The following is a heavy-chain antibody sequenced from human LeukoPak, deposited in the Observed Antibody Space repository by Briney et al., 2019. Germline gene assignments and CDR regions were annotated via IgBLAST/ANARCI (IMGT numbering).Heavy chain of an antibody. D-gene: IGHD1-26*01. CDR3: AKDGGSGSYSSPPDAFDI. CDR1: GFTFSSYW. V-gene: IGHV3-74*01. Sequence: TGGSLRLSCAASGFTFSSYWMHWVRQAPGKGLVWVSRINTDGSSTSYADSVKGRFTISRDNAKNSLYLQMNSLRAEDMALYYCAKDGGSGSYSSPPDAFDIWGQGTMVTVSS. J-gene: IGHJ3*02. CDR2: INTDGSST.